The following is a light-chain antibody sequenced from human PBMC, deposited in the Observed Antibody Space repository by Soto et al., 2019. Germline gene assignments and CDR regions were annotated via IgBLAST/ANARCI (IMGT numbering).Light chain of an antibody. Sequence: AIRMTQSPSSFSASTGDRVTITCRASQGISSYLAWYQQKPGKAPKLLIYKASSLESGVPSRFSGSGSGTDFTLTISSLQPEDFATYYCLQDYNYPRTFGQGTKVDIK. CDR1: QGISSY. CDR2: KAS. V-gene: IGKV1-8*01. CDR3: LQDYNYPRT. J-gene: IGKJ1*01.